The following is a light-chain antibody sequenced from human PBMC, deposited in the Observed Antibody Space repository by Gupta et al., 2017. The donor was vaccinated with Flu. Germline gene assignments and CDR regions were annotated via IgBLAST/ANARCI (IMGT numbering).Light chain of an antibody. CDR3: LLLCGSAFWV. CDR2: DEI. V-gene: IGLV7-43*01. Sequence: TVTITWSASKDAVTINYYPNWFQQKPGQPRRSLIFDEINKHAWTPARFSGSLFGGKAALTVSSGTHEDEAVYYGLLLCGSAFWVFGGGTKLTVL. J-gene: IGLJ3*02. CDR1: KDAVTINYY.